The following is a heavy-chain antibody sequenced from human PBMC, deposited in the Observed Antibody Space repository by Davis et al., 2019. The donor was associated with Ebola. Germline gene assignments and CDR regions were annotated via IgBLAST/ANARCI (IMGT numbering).Heavy chain of an antibody. CDR2: MNDSGGT. V-gene: IGHV4-34*01. J-gene: IGHJ4*02. CDR3: ARGGTYRPYYFDY. CDR1: GGSFSGYY. D-gene: IGHD3-16*02. Sequence: PSETLSLTCAVYGGSFSGYYWTWIRQPQGKGLEWIGEMNDSGGTNDNPSLKSRVTISIDTSKNQISLEVTSVTAADTAVYYCARGGTYRPYYFDYWGQGTLVTVSS.